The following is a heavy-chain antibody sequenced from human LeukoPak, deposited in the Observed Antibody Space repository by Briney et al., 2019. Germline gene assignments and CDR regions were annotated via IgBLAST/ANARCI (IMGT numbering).Heavy chain of an antibody. V-gene: IGHV3-30-3*01. J-gene: IGHJ4*02. CDR1: GVTFSSYA. D-gene: IGHD2-2*03. Sequence: GGSLRLSCAVTGVTFSSYAMHWVRQAPGKGLEWVAVISYDGSNKYYADSVKGRFTISRDNSKNTLYLQMNSLRAEDTAVYYCARAEPAGYCSSTSCYYPDYWGQGTLVTVSS. CDR3: ARAEPAGYCSSTSCYYPDY. CDR2: ISYDGSNK.